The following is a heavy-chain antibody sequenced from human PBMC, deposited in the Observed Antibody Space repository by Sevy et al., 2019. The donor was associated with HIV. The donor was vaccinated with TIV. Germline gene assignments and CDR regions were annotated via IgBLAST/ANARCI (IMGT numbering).Heavy chain of an antibody. CDR1: EITFSRYS. CDR2: ISSSSRTT. D-gene: IGHD3-22*01. V-gene: IGHV3-48*02. CDR3: ARGESNSGYGPIDY. Sequence: GGSLRLSCTASEITFSRYSMNWVRQPPGKGLEWVSYISSSSRTTHYADSVKGRFTISRDNAKNSLYLQMNSLRDEDTAVYYCARGESNSGYGPIDYWGQGTLVTVSS. J-gene: IGHJ4*02.